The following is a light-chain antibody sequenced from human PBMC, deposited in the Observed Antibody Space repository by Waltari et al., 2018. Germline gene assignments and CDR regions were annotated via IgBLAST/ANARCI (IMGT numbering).Light chain of an antibody. CDR2: DVS. Sequence: QSALTQPASVSGSPGQSITISCTGTSSDVGGYNYVSWYQQHPGKAPKLMIYDVSNRPLGVSNRFSGSKSGNTASLTISGLQAEDEADYYCSSYTSSSTLVFGGGTKLTVI. CDR3: SSYTSSSTLV. V-gene: IGLV2-14*03. CDR1: SSDVGGYNY. J-gene: IGLJ2*01.